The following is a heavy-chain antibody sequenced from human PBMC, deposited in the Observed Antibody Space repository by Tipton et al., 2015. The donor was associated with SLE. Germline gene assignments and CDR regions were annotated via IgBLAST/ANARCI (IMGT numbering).Heavy chain of an antibody. CDR1: GYMFTSYG. J-gene: IGHJ4*02. Sequence: QLVQSGAEVKKPGASVTVSCKASGYMFTSYGISWVRQAPGQGLEWMGWITVYNNNAQYAPEFQGRVSMTTDIPANTAYMELRSLTSDDTAVYYCARDLGHYPIDYWGQGTLVTVSS. CDR3: ARDLGHYPIDY. D-gene: IGHD3-10*01. CDR2: ITVYNNNA. V-gene: IGHV1-18*01.